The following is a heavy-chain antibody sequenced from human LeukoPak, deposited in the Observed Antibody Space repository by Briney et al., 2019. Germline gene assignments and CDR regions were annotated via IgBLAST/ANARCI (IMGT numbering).Heavy chain of an antibody. V-gene: IGHV3-21*01. CDR2: ISRSSAYI. CDR1: GFTLSSYS. Sequence: GGSLRLSCAASGFTLSSYSMNWVRRAPGKGLEWVSSISRSSAYIYYADSVKGRFTISRDNAKNSLYLQMNSLRAEDTAVYYCASFPPYMVRTDAFDIWGQGTMVTVSS. J-gene: IGHJ3*02. CDR3: ASFPPYMVRTDAFDI. D-gene: IGHD3-10*01.